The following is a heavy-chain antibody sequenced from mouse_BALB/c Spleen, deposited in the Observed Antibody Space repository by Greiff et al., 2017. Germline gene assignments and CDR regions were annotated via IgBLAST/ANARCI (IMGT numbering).Heavy chain of an antibody. D-gene: IGHD1-1*01. J-gene: IGHJ3*01. CDR2: ISDGGSYT. V-gene: IGHV5-4*02. CDR3: ARRGYYGSSYLFAY. Sequence: DVKLVESGGGLVKPGGSLKLSCAASGFTFSDYYMYWVRQTPEKRLEWVATISDGGSYTYYPDSVKGRFTISRDNAKNNLYLQMSSLKSEDTAMYYCARRGYYGSSYLFAYWGQGTLVIVSA. CDR1: GFTFSDYY.